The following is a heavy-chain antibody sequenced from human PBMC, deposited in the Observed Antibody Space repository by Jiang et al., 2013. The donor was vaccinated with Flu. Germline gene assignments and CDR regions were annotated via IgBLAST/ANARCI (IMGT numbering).Heavy chain of an antibody. CDR2: IDPSDSYT. V-gene: IGHV5-10-1*01. Sequence: GAEVKKPGESLRISVRVLDTALTPTGSTGCAKCPGKAVEWMGKIDPSDSYTNYSPSFQGHVTFSFDKSISTAYLQWSSLKASDTAIYYCARSGYTPDTWFDPWGQGTLVTVSS. J-gene: IGHJ5*02. CDR1: DTALTPTG. CDR3: ARSGYTPDTWFDP. D-gene: IGHD5-18*01.